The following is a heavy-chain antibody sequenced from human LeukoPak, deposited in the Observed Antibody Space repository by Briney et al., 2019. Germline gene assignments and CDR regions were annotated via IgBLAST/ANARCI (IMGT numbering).Heavy chain of an antibody. V-gene: IGHV1-46*01. CDR3: AREVPRIAAAGTRPFDY. D-gene: IGHD6-13*01. J-gene: IGHJ4*02. CDR2: PSGGST. Sequence: PSGGSTSYAQKFQGRVTMTRDTSTSTVYMELSSLGSEDTAVYYCAREVPRIAAAGTRPFDYWGQGTLVTVSS.